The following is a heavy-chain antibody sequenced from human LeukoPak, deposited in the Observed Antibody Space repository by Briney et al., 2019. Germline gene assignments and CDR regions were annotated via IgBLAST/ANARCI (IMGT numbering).Heavy chain of an antibody. CDR2: IDIGGGST. CDR1: GFTVSSYA. CDR3: AKEPPAPLGRYSSSAFDY. V-gene: IGHV3-23*01. J-gene: IGHJ4*02. D-gene: IGHD6-6*01. Sequence: PGGSLRLSCAASGFTVSSYAMSWVRQAPGMGLQLVSAIDIGGGSTYSADSVKGRFTISRDNSKNTLYLQMDSLRAEDTAVYFCAKEPPAPLGRYSSSAFDYWGQGTLVTVSS.